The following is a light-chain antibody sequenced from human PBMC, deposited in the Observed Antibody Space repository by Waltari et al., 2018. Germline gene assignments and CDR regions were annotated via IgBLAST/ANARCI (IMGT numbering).Light chain of an antibody. V-gene: IGLV1-44*01. Sequence: QSVLTQPPPVSGTPGQRVTISCSGSSSNIGRNPVNWYQQLPGTAPKLLIYGNNQRPSGVPDRFSGSKSGTSASLAIGGLQAEDEADYYCAGWDDSLEGTLFGIGTRLSVL. J-gene: IGLJ3*02. CDR2: GNN. CDR1: SSNIGRNP. CDR3: AGWDDSLEGTL.